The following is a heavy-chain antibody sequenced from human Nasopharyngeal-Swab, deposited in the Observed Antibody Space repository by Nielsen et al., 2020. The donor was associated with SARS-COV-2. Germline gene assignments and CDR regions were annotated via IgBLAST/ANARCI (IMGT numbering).Heavy chain of an antibody. J-gene: IGHJ5*02. V-gene: IGHV4-30-4*02. D-gene: IGHD3-10*01. CDR2: ISSSGST. CDR1: GGSINSGDFY. CDR3: TSSLWFGELLGWFDP. Sequence: SDTLSLTFSVSGGSINSGDFYWSWIRQPPGRDLEWIGYISSSGSTHYNPSLKSRVTISGDTYKRQFSLNLRSVTAADTAVYYCTSSLWFGELLGWFDPWGQGTLVTVSS.